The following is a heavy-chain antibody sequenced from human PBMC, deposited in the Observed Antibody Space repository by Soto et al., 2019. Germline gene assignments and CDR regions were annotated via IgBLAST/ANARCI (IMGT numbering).Heavy chain of an antibody. CDR2: IYTSGST. CDR3: ARTAAAGPYYYYGMDV. J-gene: IGHJ6*02. V-gene: IGHV4-4*07. D-gene: IGHD6-13*01. Sequence: SETLSLTCTVSGGSISSYYWSWTRQPAGKGLEWIGRIYTSGSTNYNPSLKSRVTMSVDTSKNQFSLKLSSVTAADTAVYYCARTAAAGPYYYYGMDVWGQGTTVTVS. CDR1: GGSISSYY.